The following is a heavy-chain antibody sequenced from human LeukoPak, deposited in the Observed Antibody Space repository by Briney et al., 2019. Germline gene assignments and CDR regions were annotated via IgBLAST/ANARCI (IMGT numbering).Heavy chain of an antibody. D-gene: IGHD1-26*01. Sequence: PGGSLRLSCGASGFTFSSYSMNWVRQAPGKGLEWVSYISSSSSSIYYADSVQGRFTISRDNAKNSLYLQMNSLRVEDTALYYCAKDSGTFWGQGTLVTVSS. CDR3: AKDSGTF. CDR1: GFTFSSYS. J-gene: IGHJ4*02. CDR2: ISSSSSSI. V-gene: IGHV3-21*01.